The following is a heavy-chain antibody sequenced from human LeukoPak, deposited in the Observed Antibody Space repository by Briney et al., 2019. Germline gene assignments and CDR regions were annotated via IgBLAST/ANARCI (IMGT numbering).Heavy chain of an antibody. J-gene: IGHJ6*02. CDR1: GITFSSYG. CDR3: ARRIVGAIRPAPQNYYGMDV. V-gene: IGHV3-33*01. D-gene: IGHD1-26*01. Sequence: GGSLRLSCAASGITFSSYGMHWVRQAPGKGLEWVAVIWYDGSNKYYADSVKGRFTISRDNSKNTLYLQMNSLRAEDTAVYYCARRIVGAIRPAPQNYYGMDVWGQGTTVTVSS. CDR2: IWYDGSNK.